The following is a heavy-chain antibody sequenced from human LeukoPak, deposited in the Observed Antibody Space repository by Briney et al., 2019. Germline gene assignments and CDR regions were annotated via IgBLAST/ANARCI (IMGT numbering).Heavy chain of an antibody. CDR2: ISGSGGST. CDR3: AKDKSMTEVVGALY. D-gene: IGHD1-26*01. Sequence: GTLSLTCAVSGDSINNNNWWSWVRQSPGRGLEWVSAISGSGGSTYYADSVKGRFTISRDNSKNTLYLQMNSLRAEDAAVYYCAKDKSMTEVVGALYWGQGTLVTVSS. J-gene: IGHJ4*02. CDR1: GDSINNNN. V-gene: IGHV3-23*01.